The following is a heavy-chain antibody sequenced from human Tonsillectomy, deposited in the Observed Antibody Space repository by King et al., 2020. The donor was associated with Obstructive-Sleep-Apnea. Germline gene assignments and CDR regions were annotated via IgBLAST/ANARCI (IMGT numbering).Heavy chain of an antibody. D-gene: IGHD1-26*01. CDR1: GGSTSSNY. Sequence: VQLQESGPGLVKPSETLSLTCTVSGGSTSSNYWSWIRQPPGKGLEWIAYIYYSGTTNYNPSLKSRVTISVDTSKNQFSLKRRSVTAADTAVYYCARLAREGDTTWVDDWGQGTLVTVSS. J-gene: IGHJ4*02. CDR2: IYYSGTT. V-gene: IGHV4-59*01. CDR3: ARLAREGDTTWVDD.